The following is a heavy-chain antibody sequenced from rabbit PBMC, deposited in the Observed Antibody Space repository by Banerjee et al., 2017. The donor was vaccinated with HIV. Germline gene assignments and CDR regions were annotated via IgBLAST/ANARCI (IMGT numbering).Heavy chain of an antibody. CDR2: INTISGDT. D-gene: IGHD8-1*01. V-gene: IGHV1S45*01. CDR1: GSDISSNA. CDR3: ARRDAGNSYLYFNL. J-gene: IGHJ4*01. Sequence: QEQLVESGGGLVQPEGSLTLTCKASGSDISSNAMCWVRQAPGKGLEWIACINTISGDTVYAAWARGRFTISKASSTTVTLQMTSLTAADTATYFCARRDAGNSYLYFNLWGPGTLVTVS.